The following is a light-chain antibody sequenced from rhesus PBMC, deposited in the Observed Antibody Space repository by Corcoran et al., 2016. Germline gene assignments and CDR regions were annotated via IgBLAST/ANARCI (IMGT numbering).Light chain of an antibody. CDR3: QHGFGSPWT. V-gene: IGKV1-74*01. CDR1: ENVNNY. CDR2: KAS. J-gene: IGKJ1*01. Sequence: DIQMTQSPSSLSASVGDRVTITCRASENVNNYLNWYQQTQGKAHKLLIYKASTLQSGVPSRLSGSGAGTADTFTINSLQPEDVATYYWQHGFGSPWTFGQGTKVEIK.